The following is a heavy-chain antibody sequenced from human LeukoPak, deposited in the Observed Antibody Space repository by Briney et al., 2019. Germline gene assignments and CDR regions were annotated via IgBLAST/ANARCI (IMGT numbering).Heavy chain of an antibody. CDR3: ARQGQQLRPFDY. CDR2: INYSGST. Sequence: SETLSLTCAVYGGSFSGYYWSWIRQPPGKGLEWIGEINYSGSTNYNPSLKSRVTISVDTSKNQFSLKLSSVTAADTAVYYCARQGQQLRPFDYWGQGTLVTVSS. J-gene: IGHJ4*02. CDR1: GGSFSGYY. V-gene: IGHV4-34*01. D-gene: IGHD6-13*01.